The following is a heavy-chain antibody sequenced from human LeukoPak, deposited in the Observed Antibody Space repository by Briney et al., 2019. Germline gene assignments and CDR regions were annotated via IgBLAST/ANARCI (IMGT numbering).Heavy chain of an antibody. Sequence: ALTLSCAASRFTFSSYAMHWVRQAPGKGLEWMALISYDSSNIYYADAVRGRFTVSRDNSKNTLDLQMNSLRAEDTAVYYCARALTGYCNGGTCYSDDWGQGTLVTVSS. CDR1: RFTFSSYA. CDR3: ARALTGYCNGGTCYSDD. D-gene: IGHD2-15*01. CDR2: ISYDSSNI. V-gene: IGHV3-30*04. J-gene: IGHJ4*02.